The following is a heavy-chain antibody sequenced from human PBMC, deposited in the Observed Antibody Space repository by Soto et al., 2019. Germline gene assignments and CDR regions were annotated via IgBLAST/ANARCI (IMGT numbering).Heavy chain of an antibody. CDR1: GLIFRNYV. CDR2: IIGSGGTT. CDR3: AKRPLELHMYDY. Sequence: EVQLSESGGGLVQPGGSLRLSCTASGLIFRNYVMTWVRQAPGKGLEWVSSIIGSGGTTYYTDSVKGLFTISRDNSKNTLFLQINSLRAEDTAVYYCAKRPLELHMYDYWGQGTLVTVSS. V-gene: IGHV3-23*01. D-gene: IGHD1-7*01. J-gene: IGHJ4*02.